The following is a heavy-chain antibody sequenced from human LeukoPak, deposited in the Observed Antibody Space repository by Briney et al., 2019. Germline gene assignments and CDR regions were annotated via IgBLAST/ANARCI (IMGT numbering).Heavy chain of an antibody. J-gene: IGHJ3*02. V-gene: IGHV3-53*01. D-gene: IGHD3-3*01. CDR1: GFTFSSNY. Sequence: GGSLRLSCAASGFTFSSNYMSWVRQAPGKGLEWVSVIYSGGSTYYADSVKGRFTISRDNSKNTLYLQMNSLRAEATAVYYCAREVTLYYDFWSGYSGGAFDIWGQGTMVTVSS. CDR2: IYSGGST. CDR3: AREVTLYYDFWSGYSGGAFDI.